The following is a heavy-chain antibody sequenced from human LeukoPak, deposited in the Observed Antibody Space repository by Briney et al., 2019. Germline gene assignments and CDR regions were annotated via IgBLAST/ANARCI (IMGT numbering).Heavy chain of an antibody. Sequence: GASVKVSCKASGYTFTGYYMHWVRQAPGQGLEWMGWINPNSGGTNYAQKFQGRVTMTRDTSISTAYMELSRLRSDDTAVYYCARIIPPGGSSPSYYFDYWGQGTLVTVSS. D-gene: IGHD6-13*01. CDR2: INPNSGGT. J-gene: IGHJ4*02. CDR1: GYTFTGYY. V-gene: IGHV1-2*02. CDR3: ARIIPPGGSSPSYYFDY.